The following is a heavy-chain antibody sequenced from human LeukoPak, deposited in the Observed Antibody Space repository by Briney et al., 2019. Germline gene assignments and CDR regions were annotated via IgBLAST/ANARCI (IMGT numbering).Heavy chain of an antibody. CDR1: GGSISSYY. CDR3: ARAKGYFDY. V-gene: IGHV4-59*01. CDR2: IYYSVST. J-gene: IGHJ4*02. Sequence: SETLSLTCTVSGGSISSYYWSWIRQPPGKGLEWIGYIYYSVSTNYNPSLKSRVTISLDTSKNQFSLKLGSVTAADTAVYYCARAKGYFDYWGQGTLVTVSS.